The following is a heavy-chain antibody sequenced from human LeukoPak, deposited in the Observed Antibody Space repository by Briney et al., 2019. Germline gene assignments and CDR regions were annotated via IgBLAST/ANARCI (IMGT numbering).Heavy chain of an antibody. D-gene: IGHD3-10*01. V-gene: IGHV3-13*01. J-gene: IGHJ3*02. CDR1: GFTFSSYD. CDR3: ARDAGGYYYGSGQGAFDI. CDR2: IGTAGDT. Sequence: GGSLRLSCAASGFTFSSYDMHWVCQATGKGLEWVSAIGTAGDTYYPGPVKGRFTISRENAKNSLYLQMNSLRAGDTAVYYCARDAGGYYYGSGQGAFDIWGQGTMVTVSS.